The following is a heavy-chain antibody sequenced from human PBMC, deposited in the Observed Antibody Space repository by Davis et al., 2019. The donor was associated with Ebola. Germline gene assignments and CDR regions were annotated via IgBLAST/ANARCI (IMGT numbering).Heavy chain of an antibody. J-gene: IGHJ3*02. CDR3: ARTSIVGTTTTASDI. V-gene: IGHV1-18*01. D-gene: IGHD1-26*01. Sequence: AASVKVSCKASGYPFNGYGIGWVRQAPGQGLEWMGWINTYNGHTNYARNVQGRVSMTADTSTTTVYMDLRSLRSDDTAVYFCARTSIVGTTTTASDIWGQGTMVTVSS. CDR1: GYPFNGYG. CDR2: INTYNGHT.